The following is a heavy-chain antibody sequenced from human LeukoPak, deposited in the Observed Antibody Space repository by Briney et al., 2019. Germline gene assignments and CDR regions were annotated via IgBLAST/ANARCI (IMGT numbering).Heavy chain of an antibody. Sequence: ASVKVSCKASGYTFNNYGISWVRQAPGQGLEWMGWITVYNGKTNYAQKFQGRVTMITDTSTTTAYMELRSLRSDDTAVYYCARDHCSSTSCYLLDAFDIWGQGTMVTVSS. J-gene: IGHJ3*02. CDR2: ITVYNGKT. V-gene: IGHV1-18*01. D-gene: IGHD2-2*01. CDR3: ARDHCSSTSCYLLDAFDI. CDR1: GYTFNNYG.